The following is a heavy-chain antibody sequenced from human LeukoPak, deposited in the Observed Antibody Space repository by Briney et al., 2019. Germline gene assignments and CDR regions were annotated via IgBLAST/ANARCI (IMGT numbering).Heavy chain of an antibody. CDR1: GFTFSSYS. CDR2: IRSSSSYI. D-gene: IGHD5-12*01. J-gene: IGHJ5*02. V-gene: IGHV3-21*01. Sequence: GGSLRLSCAASGFTFSSYSMNWVRQAPGKGLEWVSSIRSSSSYIYYADSVKGRFTISRDNAKNSLYLQMNSLRAEDTAVYYCARALQVATKYNWFDPWGQGTLVTVSS. CDR3: ARALQVATKYNWFDP.